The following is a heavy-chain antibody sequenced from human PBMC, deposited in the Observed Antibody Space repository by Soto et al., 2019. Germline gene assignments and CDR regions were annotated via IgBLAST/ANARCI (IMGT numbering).Heavy chain of an antibody. J-gene: IGHJ5*02. D-gene: IGHD1-26*01. CDR3: ARGTVGTNPNRLGP. CDR1: GFTVSSSY. CDR2: IYKSGDT. Sequence: EVQLMESGGGLVQPGGSLRLSCAASGFTVSSSYLYWVRQAPGKGLEWVSSIYKSGDTYYADSVKGRFTISRDNYKSTLFLQMNSLRAEDTAVYYCARGTVGTNPNRLGPWGQGPLVTVSS. V-gene: IGHV3-66*01.